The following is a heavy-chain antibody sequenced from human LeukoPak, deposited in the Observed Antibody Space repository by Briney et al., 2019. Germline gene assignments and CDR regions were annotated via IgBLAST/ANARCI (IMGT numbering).Heavy chain of an antibody. CDR3: ARARVPIAVAGLYYFDY. D-gene: IGHD6-19*01. CDR2: IKPDSGSS. Sequence: ASAKVSCKASGYTFTAYYIHWLRQAPGQGPEWMGWIKPDSGSSHYAQKFQGRVTMTRDTSSSSAYMDLTRLKSGDTAVYYCARARVPIAVAGLYYFDYWGQGALVTVSS. V-gene: IGHV1-2*02. CDR1: GYTFTAYY. J-gene: IGHJ4*02.